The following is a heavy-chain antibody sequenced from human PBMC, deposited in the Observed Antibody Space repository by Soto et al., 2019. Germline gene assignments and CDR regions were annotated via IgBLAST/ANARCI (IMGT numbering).Heavy chain of an antibody. J-gene: IGHJ4*02. V-gene: IGHV1-69*01. CDR2: IIPIFGTA. CDR3: AAYYDILTGYEPYYFDY. D-gene: IGHD3-9*01. CDR1: GGTFSSYA. Sequence: QVQLVQSGAEVKKPGSSVKVSCKASGGTFSSYAISWVRQAPGQGLEWMGGIIPIFGTANYAQKFQGRVTITADESTSTDYMELSSLRSEDTAVYYCAAYYDILTGYEPYYFDYWGQGTLVTVSS.